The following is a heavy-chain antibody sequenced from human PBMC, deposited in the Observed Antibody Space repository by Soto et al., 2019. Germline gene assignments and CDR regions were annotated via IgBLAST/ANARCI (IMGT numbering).Heavy chain of an antibody. CDR2: IYPGDSDT. CDR3: ARLLGYYDSSGYYYDS. J-gene: IGHJ5*01. D-gene: IGHD3-22*01. Sequence: GESLKISCKGSGYSFTSYWIGWVRQMPGKGLEWMGIIYPGDSDTRYSPSFQGQVTISADKSISTAYLQWSSLKASGTAMYYCARLLGYYDSSGYYYDSWGQGTLVTVSS. CDR1: GYSFTSYW. V-gene: IGHV5-51*01.